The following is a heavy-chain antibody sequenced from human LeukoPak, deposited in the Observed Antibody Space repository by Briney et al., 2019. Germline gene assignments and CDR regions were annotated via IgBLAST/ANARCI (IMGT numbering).Heavy chain of an antibody. D-gene: IGHD2-2*01. V-gene: IGHV3-23*01. CDR1: GFTFSTYA. Sequence: PGGSLRLSCAASGFTFSTYAMSWVRQAPGEGLEWVSAISGSGGSTYYADSVKGRFTISRDNSKNTLYLQMNSLRAEDTAVYYCAKAHQYCSSTSCSDYYYYYMDVWGKGTTVTVSS. CDR3: AKAHQYCSSTSCSDYYYYYMDV. CDR2: ISGSGGST. J-gene: IGHJ6*03.